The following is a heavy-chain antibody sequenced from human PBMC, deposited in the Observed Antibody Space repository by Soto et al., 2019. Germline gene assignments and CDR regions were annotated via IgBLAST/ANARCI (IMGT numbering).Heavy chain of an antibody. V-gene: IGHV4-34*01. CDR1: GGSFSGYY. CDR2: INHSGST. Sequence: SETLSLTCAVYGGSFSGYYWSWIRQPPGKGLEWIGEINHSGSTNYNPSLKSRVTISVDTSKNQFSLKLSSVTAADTAVYYCARGHYYDSSGQTQPIDYWGQGTLVTVSS. J-gene: IGHJ4*02. D-gene: IGHD3-22*01. CDR3: ARGHYYDSSGQTQPIDY.